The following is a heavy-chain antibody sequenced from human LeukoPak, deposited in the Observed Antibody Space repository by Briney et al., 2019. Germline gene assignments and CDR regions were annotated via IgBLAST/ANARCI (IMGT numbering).Heavy chain of an antibody. CDR3: ARGHSSGWRISTRPLGY. CDR2: IYSGGST. V-gene: IGHV3-53*01. D-gene: IGHD6-19*01. Sequence: PGGSLRLSCTASGFNISSKYMNWVRQAPGKGLEWVAVIYSGGSTHYADSVKGRITVSRDNSKNTLYLQMSSLRAEDTAVYYCARGHSSGWRISTRPLGYWGQGTLVTVSS. J-gene: IGHJ4*02. CDR1: GFNISSKY.